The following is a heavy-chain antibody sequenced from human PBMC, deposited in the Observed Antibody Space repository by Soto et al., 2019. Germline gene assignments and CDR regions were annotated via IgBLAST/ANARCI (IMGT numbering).Heavy chain of an antibody. D-gene: IGHD1-20*01. Sequence: SVKVSCKASGGTFSSYAISWVRQAPGQGLEWMGGIIPIFGTANYAQKFQGRVTITADKSTSTAYMELSSLRSEDTAVCYCAREPRYNWNRGWFDPWGQGTLVTVSS. CDR3: AREPRYNWNRGWFDP. J-gene: IGHJ5*02. CDR2: IIPIFGTA. CDR1: GGTFSSYA. V-gene: IGHV1-69*06.